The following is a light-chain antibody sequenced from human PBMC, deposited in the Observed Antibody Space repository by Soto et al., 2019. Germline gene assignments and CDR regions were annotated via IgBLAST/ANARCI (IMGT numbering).Light chain of an antibody. CDR2: GAS. V-gene: IGKV3-15*01. CDR3: QQYRSWPRT. J-gene: IGKJ1*01. CDR1: KSVSSN. Sequence: TLSVSPGERATLSCRATKSVSSNLAWYQQKPGQAPRLLIYGASTRATGIPARFSGSGSGTEFTLTISSLRPEDFAVYYCQQYRSWPRTFGQGTKVDIK.